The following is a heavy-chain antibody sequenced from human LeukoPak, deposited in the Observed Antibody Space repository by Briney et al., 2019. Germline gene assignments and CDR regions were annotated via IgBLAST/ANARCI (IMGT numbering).Heavy chain of an antibody. CDR3: ARASLAYCGGDCHFDY. CDR2: IWYDGSNK. J-gene: IGHJ4*02. Sequence: GGSLRLSCAASGFTFSSYGMHWVRQAPGKGLEWVAVIWYDGSNKYYADSVKGRLTISRDNSKNTLYLQMNSLRAEDTAVYYCARASLAYCGGDCHFDYWGQGTLVTVSS. D-gene: IGHD2-21*02. V-gene: IGHV3-33*01. CDR1: GFTFSSYG.